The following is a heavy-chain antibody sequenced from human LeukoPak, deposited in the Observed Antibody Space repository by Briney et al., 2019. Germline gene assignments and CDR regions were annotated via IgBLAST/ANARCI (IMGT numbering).Heavy chain of an antibody. V-gene: IGHV1-18*01. CDR3: ARDISNNNPFNWFDP. Sequence: ASVKVSCKASGYTFTSYAISWVLQAPGQGLEWVGWINPYNGNTNYAQKLQGRVTMTTDTSTSAAYMELRSLRSDDTAVYYCARDISNNNPFNWFDPWGQGTLVTVSS. D-gene: IGHD1-14*01. J-gene: IGHJ5*02. CDR2: INPYNGNT. CDR1: GYTFTSYA.